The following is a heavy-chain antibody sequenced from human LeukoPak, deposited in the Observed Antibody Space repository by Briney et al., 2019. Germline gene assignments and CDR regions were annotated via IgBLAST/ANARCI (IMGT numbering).Heavy chain of an antibody. J-gene: IGHJ5*02. D-gene: IGHD4-17*01. CDR1: GFTFSSYA. Sequence: GGSLRLSCAASGFTFSSYAMHWVRQAPGKGLEWVAVISYDGSNKYYADSVKGRFTISRDNSKNTLYLQMNSLRAEDTAMYYCARSRGYGDDNWFDPWGQGTLVTVSS. CDR2: ISYDGSNK. V-gene: IGHV3-30-3*01. CDR3: ARSRGYGDDNWFDP.